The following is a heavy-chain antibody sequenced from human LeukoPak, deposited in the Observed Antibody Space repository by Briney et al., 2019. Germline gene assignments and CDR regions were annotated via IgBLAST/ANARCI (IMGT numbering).Heavy chain of an antibody. CDR3: TKDDPTNRA. CDR1: GXTFSNAW. J-gene: IGHJ4*02. D-gene: IGHD2/OR15-2a*01. Sequence: PGGSLRLSCAASGXTFSNAWMSWVRQAPGKGLEWVARVKSKTNGGTTDYAAPVKGRFTISRDDSKNTLYLQMNSLKAEDTAVYYCTKDDPTNRAWGQGTLVTVSS. CDR2: VKSKTNGGTT. V-gene: IGHV3-15*01.